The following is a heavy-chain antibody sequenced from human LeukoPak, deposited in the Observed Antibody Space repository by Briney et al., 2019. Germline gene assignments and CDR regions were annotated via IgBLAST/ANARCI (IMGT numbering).Heavy chain of an antibody. CDR1: GFTFSSYG. J-gene: IGHJ3*02. V-gene: IGHV3-21*01. D-gene: IGHD2-15*01. CDR3: ARDGTGYCSGGSCRPDAFDI. CDR2: ISSSSSYI. Sequence: GGSLRLSCAASGFTFSSYGMSWVRQAPGKGLEWVSSISSSSSYIYYADSVKGRFTISRDNAKNSLYLQMNSLRAEDTAVYYCARDGTGYCSGGSCRPDAFDIWGQGTMVTVSS.